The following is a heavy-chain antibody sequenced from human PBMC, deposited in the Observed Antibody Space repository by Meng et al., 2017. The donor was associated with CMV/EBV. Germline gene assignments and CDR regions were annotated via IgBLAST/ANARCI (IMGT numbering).Heavy chain of an antibody. V-gene: IGHV3-23*01. J-gene: IGHJ4*02. CDR2: ISGSGGST. Sequence: AASGFSFSSYAISWVRQAPGKGLEWVSAISGSGGSTYYADSVKGRFTISRDNSKNTLYLQMNSLRAEDTAVYYCAKDYVGAAVLFGYWGQGTLVTVSS. CDR3: AKDYVGAAVLFGY. CDR1: GFSFSSYA. D-gene: IGHD1-26*01.